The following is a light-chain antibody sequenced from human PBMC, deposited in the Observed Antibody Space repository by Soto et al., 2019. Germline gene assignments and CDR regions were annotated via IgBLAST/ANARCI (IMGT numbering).Light chain of an antibody. V-gene: IGKV3-20*01. Sequence: EIVLTQSPGTLSLSPGERATLSCRASQSVSSSYLAWYQQKPGQAPRLLIYGASSRATGIPDRFSGSGSGTDFTLTISRLEPEDFAGYYCQQYGSSPRTFGQGKRLEIK. CDR3: QQYGSSPRT. J-gene: IGKJ5*01. CDR2: GAS. CDR1: QSVSSSY.